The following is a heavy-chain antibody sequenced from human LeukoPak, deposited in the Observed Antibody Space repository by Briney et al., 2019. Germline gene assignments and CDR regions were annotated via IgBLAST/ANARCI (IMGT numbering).Heavy chain of an antibody. V-gene: IGHV1-69*04. D-gene: IGHD1-1*01. Sequence: ASVKVSCKASGGTFSSYAISWVRQAPGQGLEWMGRIIPILGIANYAQKFQGRVTITADKSTSTAYMELSSLRSEDTAVYYCARDGAGGTPDYWGQGTLVTVSS. J-gene: IGHJ4*02. CDR1: GGTFSSYA. CDR3: ARDGAGGTPDY. CDR2: IIPILGIA.